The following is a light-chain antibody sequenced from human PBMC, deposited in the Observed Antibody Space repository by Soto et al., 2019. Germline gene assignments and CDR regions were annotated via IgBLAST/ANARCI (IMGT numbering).Light chain of an antibody. Sequence: EIVLTQSPGTLSLSPGERATLSCRASQSVSSSYLAWYQQKPGQAPRLLIYGASSRATGIPDRFSGSGSGTNLTLTIRRTGAEEFAVYYCHQYGSSPLTFGGGTKVEIK. CDR1: QSVSSSY. CDR3: HQYGSSPLT. V-gene: IGKV3-20*01. J-gene: IGKJ4*01. CDR2: GAS.